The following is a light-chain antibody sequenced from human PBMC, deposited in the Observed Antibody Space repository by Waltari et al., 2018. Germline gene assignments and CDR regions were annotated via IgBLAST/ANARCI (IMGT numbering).Light chain of an antibody. CDR1: ENVNNY. Sequence: DIQMTQSPSSLSVSVGDRVTITCRASENVNNYLNWYQQKPGKAPKLLIYKASTLQSGVPSRFSGSGSGTDYTFTISSLQSEDVAAYYCQHGYGTPLTLGPGTKLDIK. J-gene: IGKJ3*01. CDR2: KAS. V-gene: IGKV1-39*01. CDR3: QHGYGTPLT.